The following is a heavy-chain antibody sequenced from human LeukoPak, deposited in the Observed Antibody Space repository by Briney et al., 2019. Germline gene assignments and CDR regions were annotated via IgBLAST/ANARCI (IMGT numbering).Heavy chain of an antibody. V-gene: IGHV5-51*01. CDR3: ARQAGVPAAMRYFDY. CDR1: GYGFTSYW. CDR2: IYPGDSDT. J-gene: IGHJ4*02. Sequence: GESLKISCKGSGYGFTSYWIGWVRQMPGKGLEWMGIIYPGDSDTRYSPSFQGQVTISADKSISPAYLQWSSLKASDTAMYYCARQAGVPAAMRYFDYWGQGTLVTVSS. D-gene: IGHD2-2*01.